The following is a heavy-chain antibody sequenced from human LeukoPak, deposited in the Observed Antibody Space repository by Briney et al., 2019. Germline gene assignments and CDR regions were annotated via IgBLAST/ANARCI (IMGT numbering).Heavy chain of an antibody. D-gene: IGHD6-6*01. CDR2: IYPYSGDT. CDR1: GYTFTGYY. CDR3: ARDRNSGSSLDI. V-gene: IGHV1-2*02. Sequence: ASVTVSCKASGYTFTGYYIHWVRQPPGQGLEWMGWIYPYSGDTNYAQNFQGRVTMTRDTSISTAYMELSSLKSDDTAVYYCARDRNSGSSLDIWGQGTMLTVFS. J-gene: IGHJ3*02.